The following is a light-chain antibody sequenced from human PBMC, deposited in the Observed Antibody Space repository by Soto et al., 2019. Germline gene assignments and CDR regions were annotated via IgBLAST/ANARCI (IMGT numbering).Light chain of an antibody. J-gene: IGKJ1*01. CDR2: WAS. V-gene: IGKV4-1*01. Sequence: DIVMTQSPDSLAVSLGERATINCKSSQSVLYSSNNKNYLAWYQQKPGQPPKLLIYWASTRESGVPDRFSGSGSGTDFTLTISSLQAEDVAVYYCQQAKSFPWTFGQGTKVEIK. CDR1: QSVLYSSNNKNY. CDR3: QQAKSFPWT.